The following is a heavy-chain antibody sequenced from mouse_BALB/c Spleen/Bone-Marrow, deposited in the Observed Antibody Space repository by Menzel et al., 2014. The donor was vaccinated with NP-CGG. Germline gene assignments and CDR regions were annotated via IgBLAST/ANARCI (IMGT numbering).Heavy chain of an antibody. V-gene: IGHV5-12*02. CDR2: ITKGGGST. CDR3: ARQLAYAMDY. J-gene: IGHJ4*01. Sequence: EVKLVESGGGLVQPGGPLKLSCATSGFTFSDYYMYWVRQTPEKRLEWVAYITKGGGSTYYPDIVKGRFTISRDNAKNTLYLQMSRLKSEDTAMYYCARQLAYAMDYWGQGTSVTVSS. D-gene: IGHD4-1*01. CDR1: GFTFSDYY.